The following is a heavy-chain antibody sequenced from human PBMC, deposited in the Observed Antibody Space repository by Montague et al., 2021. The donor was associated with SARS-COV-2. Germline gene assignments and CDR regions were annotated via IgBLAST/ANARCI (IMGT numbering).Heavy chain of an antibody. Sequence: CAISGDSVSSNIATWNWIRRSPSRGLEWLGRTYYRSKWYNDYAESVKSRITIDPDTSKHQFPLHLNSVTPEDTAVYYCARIPVGSKYYFDFWGQGTLVTVSS. CDR2: TYYRSKWYN. CDR3: ARIPVGSKYYFDF. V-gene: IGHV6-1*01. CDR1: GDSVSSNIAT. D-gene: IGHD2-2*01. J-gene: IGHJ4*02.